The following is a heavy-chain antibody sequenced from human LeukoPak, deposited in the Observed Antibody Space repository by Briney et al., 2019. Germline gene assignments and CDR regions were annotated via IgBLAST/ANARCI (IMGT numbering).Heavy chain of an antibody. CDR3: ARDQSPYSSSWYYYYYGMDV. D-gene: IGHD6-13*01. CDR2: ISYDGSNK. V-gene: IGHV3-30-3*01. Sequence: GGSLRLSCAASGFTFSSYAMHWVRQAPGKGLARVAVISYDGSNKYYADSVKGRFTISRDNSKNTLYLQMNSLRAEDTAVYYCARDQSPYSSSWYYYYYGMDVWGQGTTVTVSS. J-gene: IGHJ6*02. CDR1: GFTFSSYA.